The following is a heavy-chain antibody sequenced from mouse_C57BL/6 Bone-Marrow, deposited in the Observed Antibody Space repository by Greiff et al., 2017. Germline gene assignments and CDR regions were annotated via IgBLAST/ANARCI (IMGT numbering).Heavy chain of an antibody. D-gene: IGHD1-1*01. V-gene: IGHV1-59*01. CDR2: IDPSASYT. CDR1: GYTFTSYW. J-gene: IGHJ4*01. Sequence: QVQLQQPGAELVRPGTSVKLSCKASGYTFTSYWMHWVKQRPGQGLEWIGVIDPSASYTNYNQKFKGKATLTVDTSSSTAYMQLSSLTSEDSAVYYCARSSNYGSSYAMDYWGQGTSVTVSS. CDR3: ARSSNYGSSYAMDY.